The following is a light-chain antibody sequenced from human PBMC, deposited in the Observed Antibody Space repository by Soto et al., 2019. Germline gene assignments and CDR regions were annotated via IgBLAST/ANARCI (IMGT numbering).Light chain of an antibody. J-gene: IGLJ1*01. CDR1: SSDVGGYNY. Sequence: LAQPASVSGSPGQSITISCTGTSSDVGGYNYVSWYQQHPGKAPKLMIYDVSNRPSGVSNRFSGSKSGNTASLTISGLQAEDEADYYCSSYTSSSTSHVFGTGTKATVL. CDR2: DVS. V-gene: IGLV2-14*01. CDR3: SSYTSSSTSHV.